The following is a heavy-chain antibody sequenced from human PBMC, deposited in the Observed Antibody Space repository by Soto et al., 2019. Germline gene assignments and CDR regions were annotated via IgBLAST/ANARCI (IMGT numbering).Heavy chain of an antibody. D-gene: IGHD2-21*01. Sequence: QVHLQESGPGLVKPSEPLSLTCTVSGGSIHNSHSFWAWIRQPPGKVLQFIASVYHNGGAHYNSSPKSRVPISVDTANNQVSLRMRSLTAADTAFYYCGRVVEGATRHTDPDSWGQGILVTVSS. CDR1: GGSIHNSHSF. CDR3: GRVVEGATRHTDPDS. J-gene: IGHJ5*01. V-gene: IGHV4-39*01. CDR2: VYHNGGA.